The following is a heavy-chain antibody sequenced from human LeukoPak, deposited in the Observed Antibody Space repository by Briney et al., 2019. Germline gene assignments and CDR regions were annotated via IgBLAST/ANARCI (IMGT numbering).Heavy chain of an antibody. J-gene: IGHJ4*02. CDR2: ISYDGNNK. Sequence: GGSLRLSCAASGFTFRSYAMHWVRQAPGKGLEWVAVISYDGNNKYYADSVKGRFTISRDNSKNTLYLQMNSLRAEDTAVYYCARDRGSYGPVTDWGQGTLVTVSS. D-gene: IGHD5-18*01. CDR3: ARDRGSYGPVTD. CDR1: GFTFRSYA. V-gene: IGHV3-30*04.